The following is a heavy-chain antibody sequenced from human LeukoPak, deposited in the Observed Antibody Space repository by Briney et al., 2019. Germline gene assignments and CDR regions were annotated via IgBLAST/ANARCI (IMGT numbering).Heavy chain of an antibody. CDR2: IYYSGST. Sequence: SETLSLTCTVSGGSISSSSYYWGWIRQPPGKGLEWIGSIYYSGSTYYNPSLKSRVTISVDTSKNQFSLKLSSVTAADTAVYYCARSPILIGRYYFDYWGQGTLVTVSS. D-gene: IGHD3-9*01. CDR1: GGSISSSSYY. CDR3: ARSPILIGRYYFDY. V-gene: IGHV4-39*01. J-gene: IGHJ4*02.